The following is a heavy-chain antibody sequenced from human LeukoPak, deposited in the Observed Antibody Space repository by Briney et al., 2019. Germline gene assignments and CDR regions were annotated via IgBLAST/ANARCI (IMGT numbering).Heavy chain of an antibody. Sequence: GGSLRLSCAASGFTFSSYAMSWVRQAPGKGLEWVSAISGSGGSTYYAASVKGRFTISRDNSKNTLYLQMNSLRAEDTAVYYCAKDHLSTYSYGPDAFDIWGQGTMVTVPS. V-gene: IGHV3-23*01. CDR2: ISGSGGST. CDR1: GFTFSSYA. D-gene: IGHD5-18*01. CDR3: AKDHLSTYSYGPDAFDI. J-gene: IGHJ3*02.